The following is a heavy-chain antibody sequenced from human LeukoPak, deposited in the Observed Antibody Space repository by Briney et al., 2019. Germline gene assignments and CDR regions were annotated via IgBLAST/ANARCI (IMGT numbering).Heavy chain of an antibody. Sequence: GGSLRLSCAASGFTFSSYAMSWVRQAPGKGLEWVPAISGSGGSTYYADSVKGRFTISRDNSKNTLYLQMNSLRAEDTAVYYCARREYSSSWYWFDPWGQGTLVTVSS. D-gene: IGHD6-13*01. CDR2: ISGSGGST. J-gene: IGHJ5*02. CDR1: GFTFSSYA. V-gene: IGHV3-23*01. CDR3: ARREYSSSWYWFDP.